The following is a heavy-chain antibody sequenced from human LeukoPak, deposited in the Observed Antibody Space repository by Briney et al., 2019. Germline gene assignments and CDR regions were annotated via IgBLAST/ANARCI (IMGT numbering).Heavy chain of an antibody. CDR2: VSYSGST. D-gene: IGHD2-2*01. CDR1: GGSITSYY. CDR3: ASGGYCSSTTCYPNWFDP. Sequence: SETLSLTCTVSGGSITSYYWSWIRQPPGKGLEWIGYVSYSGSTNYNPSLKSRVTISVDTSKNRFSLKLSSVTAADTAVYYCASGGYCSSTTCYPNWFDPWGQGTLVTVSS. J-gene: IGHJ5*02. V-gene: IGHV4-59*01.